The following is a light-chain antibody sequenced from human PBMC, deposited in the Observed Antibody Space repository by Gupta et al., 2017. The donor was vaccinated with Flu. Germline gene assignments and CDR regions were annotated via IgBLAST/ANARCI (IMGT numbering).Light chain of an antibody. CDR3: QQYGGLPPVS. Sequence: TLSLSPGERATLSCMASQTVTSDYLAWYPQKPDQAPRLLIYGASSRATGIPERFSGSGSGTDFTLTISRREPEDFAVYFCQQYGGLPPVSFGHGTKVDFK. CDR2: GAS. V-gene: IGKV3-20*01. J-gene: IGKJ3*01. CDR1: QTVTSDY.